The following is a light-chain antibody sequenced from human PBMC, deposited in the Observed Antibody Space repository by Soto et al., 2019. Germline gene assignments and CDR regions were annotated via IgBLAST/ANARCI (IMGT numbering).Light chain of an antibody. Sequence: ERVMTQSPPTLSVSANEIATLCCRASQSVSSNLAWYQQKTGQAPRLLIYGASTRATGIPARFSGSGSGTEFTLTISSLQSEDFAVYYCQQYNNWPPITFGQGTRLEIK. CDR3: QQYNNWPPIT. V-gene: IGKV3-15*01. CDR1: QSVSSN. J-gene: IGKJ5*01. CDR2: GAS.